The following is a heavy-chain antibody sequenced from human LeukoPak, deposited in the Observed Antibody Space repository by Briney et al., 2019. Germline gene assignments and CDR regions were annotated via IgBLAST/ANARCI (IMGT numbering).Heavy chain of an antibody. CDR2: FDGSGDGT. V-gene: IGHV3-23*01. J-gene: IGHJ6*04. CDR1: GFTFSNYA. D-gene: IGHD3-10*02. Sequence: PGGSLRLSCAASGFTFSNYAMSWVRQAPGKGLEWVSGFDGSGDGTYYVDSVKGRFTISRDNAKNSLYLQMNSLRAEDTAVYYCAELGITMIGGVWGKGTTVTISS. CDR3: AELGITMIGGV.